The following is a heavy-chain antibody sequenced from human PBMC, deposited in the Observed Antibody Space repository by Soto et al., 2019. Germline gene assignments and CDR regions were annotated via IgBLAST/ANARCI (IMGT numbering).Heavy chain of an antibody. V-gene: IGHV1-18*01. J-gene: IGHJ6*02. Sequence: QVQLVQSGAEVKKPGASVKVSCKASGYTFTTYDISWVRQGPGQGLEWIGRISTYNGNTNYPQSLQGRLTMTTDTSTTTAYMELRSLRSDDTAVYYCARDPYHVLMVNAPNLYGMDVWGQGTTVIVSS. CDR2: ISTYNGNT. CDR1: GYTFTTYD. CDR3: ARDPYHVLMVNAPNLYGMDV. D-gene: IGHD2-8*01.